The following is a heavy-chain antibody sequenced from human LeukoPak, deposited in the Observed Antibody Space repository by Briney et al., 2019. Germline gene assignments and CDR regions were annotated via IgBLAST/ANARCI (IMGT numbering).Heavy chain of an antibody. V-gene: IGHV3-74*01. CDR2: INSDGRGI. CDR3: AREDCSGVCSSRLDS. D-gene: IGHD2-21*02. CDR1: GFTLSSHW. J-gene: IGHJ4*02. Sequence: GGSLRLSCAVSGFTLSSHWMHWVRQAPGEGLVWVSRINSDGRGISYADSVKGRFTISRDNAKNTLYLQMNSLKAEDTAVYYCAREDCSGVCSSRLDSWGQGTLVTVSS.